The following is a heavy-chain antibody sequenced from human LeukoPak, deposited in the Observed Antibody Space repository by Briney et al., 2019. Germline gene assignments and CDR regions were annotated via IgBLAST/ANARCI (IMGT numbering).Heavy chain of an antibody. CDR1: GYSISSGY. J-gene: IGHJ4*02. CDR2: ISYGGSNK. CDR3: ARELYYYDSSGYRFDY. Sequence: LSLTCTVSGYSISSGYYWGWVRQAPGKGLEWVALISYGGSNKYYADSVKGRFTISRDNSKNTLYLQMNSLRAEDTAVYYCARELYYYDSSGYRFDYWGQGTLVTVSS. V-gene: IGHV3-30-3*01. D-gene: IGHD3-22*01.